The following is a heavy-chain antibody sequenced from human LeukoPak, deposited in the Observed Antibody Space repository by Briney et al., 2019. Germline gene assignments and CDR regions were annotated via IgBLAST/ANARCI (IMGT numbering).Heavy chain of an antibody. Sequence: GGSLRLSCAVSGFSVSNNYMSWVRQAPGKGLEWVSVLYTGGSTYYADSVKGRFTISRDNSKNTLYLQMNSLRAEDTAVYHCASQAPGGYRYGLDVWGQGTTVTVSS. CDR1: GFSVSNNY. V-gene: IGHV3-66*01. CDR3: ASQAPGGYRYGLDV. D-gene: IGHD5-18*01. CDR2: LYTGGST. J-gene: IGHJ6*02.